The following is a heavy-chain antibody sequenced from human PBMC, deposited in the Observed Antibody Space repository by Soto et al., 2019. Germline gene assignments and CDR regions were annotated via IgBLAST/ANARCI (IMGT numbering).Heavy chain of an antibody. CDR3: ARDRTTIFGVVISGMDV. CDR1: GFTFSSYA. V-gene: IGHV3-30-3*01. CDR2: ISYDGSNK. Sequence: QVQLVESGGGVVQPGRALRLSCAASGFTFSSYAMHWVRQAPGKGLEWVAVISYDGSNKYYADSVKGRFTISRDNSKNTLYLQTNSLRAEDTAVYYCARDRTTIFGVVISGMDVWGQGTTVTVSS. D-gene: IGHD3-3*01. J-gene: IGHJ6*02.